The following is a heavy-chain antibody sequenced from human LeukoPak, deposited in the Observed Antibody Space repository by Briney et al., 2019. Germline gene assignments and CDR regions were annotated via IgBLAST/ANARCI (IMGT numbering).Heavy chain of an antibody. CDR2: IYHSGST. CDR1: GGSISGYY. Sequence: SETLPLTCTVSGGSISGYYWSWIRQPPGKGLEWIGSIYHSGSTYYTPSLKSRVTISVDTSKNQFSLRLSSVTAADTAVYYCARQIPVTGNNYFDYWGQGTLVTVSS. V-gene: IGHV4-59*08. J-gene: IGHJ4*02. D-gene: IGHD6-19*01. CDR3: ARQIPVTGNNYFDY.